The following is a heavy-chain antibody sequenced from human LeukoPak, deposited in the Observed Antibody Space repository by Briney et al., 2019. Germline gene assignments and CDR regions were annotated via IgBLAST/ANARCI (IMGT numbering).Heavy chain of an antibody. V-gene: IGHV3-23*01. CDR2: ISGDTGST. Sequence: QSGGSLRLSCAASGFTFSGYAMSWLRQAPGKGLEFVSAISGDTGSTFSADSVKGRFTVSRDNSQNTLYLQLNSLRAEDTAVYYCANRNYYDSSGFSPLFQHWGQGTLVTVSS. CDR1: GFTFSGYA. J-gene: IGHJ1*01. D-gene: IGHD3-22*01. CDR3: ANRNYYDSSGFSPLFQH.